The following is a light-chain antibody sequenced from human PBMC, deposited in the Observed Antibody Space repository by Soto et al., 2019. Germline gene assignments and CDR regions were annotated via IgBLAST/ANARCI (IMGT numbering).Light chain of an antibody. V-gene: IGLV2-11*01. Sequence: QSALTQPRSVSGSPGQSVTISCTGTSSDVGGYNYVSWYQQRPGKAPKLMIYDVSKCPSGVPDLFSGSKSGNTASLTISGLKAEDEADYYCCSYAGSYTVVFGGGPKVTVL. CDR2: DVS. CDR1: SSDVGGYNY. J-gene: IGLJ2*01. CDR3: CSYAGSYTVV.